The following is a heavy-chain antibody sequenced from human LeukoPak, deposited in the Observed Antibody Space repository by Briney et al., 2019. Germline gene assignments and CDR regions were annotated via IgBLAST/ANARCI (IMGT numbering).Heavy chain of an antibody. CDR2: ISGSGGST. CDR3: AKDSPVLRYSY. D-gene: IGHD3-9*01. Sequence: GGSLRLSSAAYGFTFSSYAMSWDRQAPGKGLEWVSAISGSGGSTYYADSVKGRFTISRGNSKNTLYLQMNSLRAEDTAVYYCAKDSPVLRYSYWGQGTLVTVSS. J-gene: IGHJ4*02. V-gene: IGHV3-23*01. CDR1: GFTFSSYA.